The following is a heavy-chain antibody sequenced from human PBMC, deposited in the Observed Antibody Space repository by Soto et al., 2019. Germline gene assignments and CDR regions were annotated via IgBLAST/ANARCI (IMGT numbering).Heavy chain of an antibody. J-gene: IGHJ4*02. D-gene: IGHD3-3*01. Sequence: LSLTCTVSGGSISSGRYYWNWIRQHPGKGLGWIGYIYHRGNTYYNPSLKSRSSIALDTSKNQFLLKLASVTVAHTDVYYCSRIDNRFLAWTFPDSWGTGTLVSVFS. CDR1: GGSISSGRYY. CDR2: IYHRGNT. CDR3: SRIDNRFLAWTFPDS. V-gene: IGHV4-31*03.